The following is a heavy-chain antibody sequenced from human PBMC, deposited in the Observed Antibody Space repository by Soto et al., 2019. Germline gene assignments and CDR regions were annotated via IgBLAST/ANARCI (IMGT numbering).Heavy chain of an antibody. CDR1: LGSVNTADYF. J-gene: IGHJ4*02. CDR3: ASVVVGATRQSGSDH. Sequence: SETLSLTCTVSLGSVNTADYFWAWIRQPPGKGLEFIGSIHSSGGTFYSPSLKSRVSISIDKSKNHISLGLTSVTAGDTAVYFCASVVVGATRQSGSDHWGQGTLVTVSS. CDR2: IHSSGGT. V-gene: IGHV4-39*02. D-gene: IGHD2-15*01.